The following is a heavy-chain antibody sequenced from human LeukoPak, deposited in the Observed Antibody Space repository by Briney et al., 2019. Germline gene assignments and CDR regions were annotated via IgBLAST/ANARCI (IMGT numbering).Heavy chain of an antibody. CDR3: AREASERADILTGTSPPPWFDP. D-gene: IGHD3-9*01. J-gene: IGHJ5*02. CDR1: GYTFTSYD. V-gene: IGHV1-8*01. CDR2: MNPNSGNT. Sequence: ASVKVSCKASGYTFTSYDINWVRQATGQGLEWMGWMNPNSGNTGYAQKFQGRVTMTRNTSISTAYMELSSLRSEDTAVYYCAREASERADILTGTSPPPWFDPWGQGTLVTVSS.